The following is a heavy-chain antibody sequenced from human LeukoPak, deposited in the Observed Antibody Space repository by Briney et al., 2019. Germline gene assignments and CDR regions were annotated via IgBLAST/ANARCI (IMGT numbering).Heavy chain of an antibody. CDR2: IFGSGGSA. CDR3: GKTTAGYSSGRYPGWPVDY. D-gene: IGHD6-19*01. V-gene: IGHV3-23*01. J-gene: IGHJ4*02. Sequence: PGGSLRLSCAASGFTFNSYAMYWVRQAPGKGLEWVSGIFGSGGSAHYADSVKGRSTISRDNSKSTVYLQMDSLRVEDTAVYYCGKTTAGYSSGRYPGWPVDYWGQGTLVTVSS. CDR1: GFTFNSYA.